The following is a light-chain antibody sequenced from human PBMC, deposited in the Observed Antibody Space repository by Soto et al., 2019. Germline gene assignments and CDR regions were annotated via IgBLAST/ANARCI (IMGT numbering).Light chain of an antibody. Sequence: DIQITQSPSSLSASVGERVTITCRASQSISSYLNWYQQKPGKAPKLLIYAASSLQSGVPSRFSGSGSGTDFTLTISSLQPEDFATYYCQKSYSTPQKFGQGTKVDIK. J-gene: IGKJ1*01. CDR3: QKSYSTPQK. CDR1: QSISSY. CDR2: AAS. V-gene: IGKV1-39*01.